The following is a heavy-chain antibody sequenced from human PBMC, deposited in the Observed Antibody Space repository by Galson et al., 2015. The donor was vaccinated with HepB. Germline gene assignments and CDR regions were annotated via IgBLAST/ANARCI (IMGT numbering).Heavy chain of an antibody. CDR3: ARLWGRIAALPYYYGMDV. Sequence: QSGAEVKKPGESLKISCKGSGSSFTSYWIGWVRQMPGKGLEWMGIIYPGDSDTRYSPSFQGQVTISADKSISTAYLQWSSLKASDTAMYYCARLWGRIAALPYYYGMDVWGQGTTVTVSS. J-gene: IGHJ6*02. V-gene: IGHV5-51*01. CDR1: GSSFTSYW. D-gene: IGHD6-6*01. CDR2: IYPGDSDT.